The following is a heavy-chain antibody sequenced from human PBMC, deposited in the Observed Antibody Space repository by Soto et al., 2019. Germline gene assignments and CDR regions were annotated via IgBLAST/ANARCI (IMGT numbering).Heavy chain of an antibody. V-gene: IGHV4-34*01. J-gene: IGHJ5*02. CDR3: ARRSAAGP. CDR1: GGSFSGYY. Sequence: QVHLQQWGAGLLKTSETLSLTCAVYGGSFSGYYWSWIRQPPGKGLEWIGEINHSGSTNYNPSLKSRVTISVDTSKNQFSLKLSSVTAADTAVYYCARRSAAGPWGQGTLVTVSS. CDR2: INHSGST. D-gene: IGHD6-25*01.